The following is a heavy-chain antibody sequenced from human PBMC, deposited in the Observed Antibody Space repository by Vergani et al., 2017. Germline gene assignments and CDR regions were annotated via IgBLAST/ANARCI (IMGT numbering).Heavy chain of an antibody. CDR3: ARDGDFWSAYFSSTNWFDP. V-gene: IGHV3-33*01. Sequence: QVQLVESGGGEVQPGRSLRLSCAASGFTFSTYGMHWVRQAPGKGLEWVAVIWYDGSKKYYGDSVKGRFTISRDNSKNTLYLQMNSLSAEDTAVYYCARDGDFWSAYFSSTNWFDPWGQGTLVTVSS. J-gene: IGHJ5*02. CDR1: GFTFSTYG. D-gene: IGHD3-3*01. CDR2: IWYDGSKK.